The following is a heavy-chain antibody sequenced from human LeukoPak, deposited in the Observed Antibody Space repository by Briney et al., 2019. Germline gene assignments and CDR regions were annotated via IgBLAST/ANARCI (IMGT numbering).Heavy chain of an antibody. D-gene: IGHD2-8*02. V-gene: IGHV4-39*07. CDR3: AVSYCTGGGGCSSWYFDV. CDR1: GVSISSSSYY. J-gene: IGHJ2*01. Sequence: SGSLSLSCTVSGVSISSSSYYWGCIRQRQGKELEWTGSIYDTRSTYYTPSLKSRVTISVEKSKNQFCLKLNSVTAEDTAVYYCAVSYCTGGGGCSSWYFDVWGRGTLVSASS. CDR2: IYDTRST.